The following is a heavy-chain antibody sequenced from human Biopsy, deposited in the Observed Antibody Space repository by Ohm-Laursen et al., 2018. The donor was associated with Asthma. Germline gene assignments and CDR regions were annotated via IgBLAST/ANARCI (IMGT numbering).Heavy chain of an antibody. CDR2: ISSSSSTI. J-gene: IGHJ6*02. D-gene: IGHD2-2*01. CDR3: ARGGYCTSPTCPWGRYATDV. CDR1: GFTFSSYS. Sequence: SLRLSCTATGFTFSSYSMNWVRQAPGKGLEWISYISSSSSTIYYADSVKGRFTISRDNSKNTLYLQMSSLRAEDTAVYYCARGGYCTSPTCPWGRYATDVWGQGTTVTVSS. V-gene: IGHV3-48*01.